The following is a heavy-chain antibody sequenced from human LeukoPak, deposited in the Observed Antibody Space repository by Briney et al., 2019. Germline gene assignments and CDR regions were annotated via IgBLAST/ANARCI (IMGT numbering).Heavy chain of an antibody. V-gene: IGHV3-48*01. CDR1: GFTFSSYS. D-gene: IGHD5-24*01. Sequence: GGSLRLSCAASGFTFSSYSMNWVRQAPGKGLEWVSYISSSSSTIYYADSVKGRFTISRDNSKNTLYLQVNSLRVEDTAVYYCAKDDGWVQYANWGQGTLVTVSS. CDR3: AKDDGWVQYAN. CDR2: ISSSSSTI. J-gene: IGHJ4*02.